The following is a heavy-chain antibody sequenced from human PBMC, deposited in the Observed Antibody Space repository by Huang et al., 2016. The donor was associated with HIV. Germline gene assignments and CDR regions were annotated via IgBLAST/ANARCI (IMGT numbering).Heavy chain of an antibody. J-gene: IGHJ6*02. CDR3: ATKADAMDV. D-gene: IGHD2-8*01. Sequence: LVESGGGLVRPGGSLRLPCAGSTVTFSAYWMTWVRQSPGQGGEWVASIRQDGSEKHDVDSVEGRFNISRDNGKKLLFLEMRSLGVDDTAVYFCATKADAMDVWGQGTTVIVSS. CDR1: TVTFSAYW. CDR2: IRQDGSEK. V-gene: IGHV3-7*01.